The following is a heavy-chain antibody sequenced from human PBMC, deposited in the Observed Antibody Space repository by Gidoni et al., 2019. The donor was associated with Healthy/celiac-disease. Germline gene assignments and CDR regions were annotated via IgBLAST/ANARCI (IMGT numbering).Heavy chain of an antibody. CDR3: AKDIVVVPAAYDY. V-gene: IGHV3-23*01. Sequence: EVQLLDSGGVLVQRGGSLRLSCTASGIAVSSYAMSWVRQAPGKGLEWVSAISGSGRSTYYAHSVHGRFTISSDNPKNTLYLQMNSLRAEDTAVYYCAKDIVVVPAAYDYWGQGTLVTVSS. CDR2: ISGSGRST. D-gene: IGHD2-2*01. CDR1: GIAVSSYA. J-gene: IGHJ4*02.